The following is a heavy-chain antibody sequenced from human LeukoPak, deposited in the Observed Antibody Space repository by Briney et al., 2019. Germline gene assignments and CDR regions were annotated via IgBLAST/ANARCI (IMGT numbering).Heavy chain of an antibody. CDR1: GFTSDDYA. D-gene: IGHD1-26*01. J-gene: IGHJ3*02. CDR3: AREGWDLNALDI. Sequence: GGSLRLSCAASGFTSDDYAMHWVRQAPGKGLEWVSGISWNSGSIGYADSVKGRFTISRDNAKNSLYLQMDSLRVEDTAVYYCAREGWDLNALDIWGQGTMVTVSP. V-gene: IGHV3-9*02. CDR2: ISWNSGSI.